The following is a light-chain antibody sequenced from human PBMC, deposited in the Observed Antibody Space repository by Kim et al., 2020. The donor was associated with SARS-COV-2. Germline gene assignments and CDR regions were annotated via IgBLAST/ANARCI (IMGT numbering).Light chain of an antibody. J-gene: IGLJ2*01. Sequence: KTVEISCPRRHGSIAGNYVQWYQQRPCSAPTTVIYDDKQRPSAVPDRFSGSIDTSSNSAFLTISGLKTEDEADYYCQTYDNRNVLFDGGTKLTVL. V-gene: IGLV6-57*03. CDR1: HGSIAGNY. CDR3: QTYDNRNVL. CDR2: DDK.